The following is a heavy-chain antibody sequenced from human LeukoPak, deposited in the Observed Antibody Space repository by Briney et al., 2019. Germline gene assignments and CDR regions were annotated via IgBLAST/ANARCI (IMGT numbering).Heavy chain of an antibody. D-gene: IGHD3-22*01. CDR1: GGSLSSYY. CDR3: ARGRVSRSLAMIKPPKNWFDP. V-gene: IGHV4-59*12. Sequence: SETLSLTCTVSGGSLSSYYWSWIRQPPGKGLEWIGYIYYSGSTNYNPSLKSRVTISVDTSKNQFSLKLSSVTAADTAVYYCARGRVSRSLAMIKPPKNWFDPWGQGTLVTVSS. CDR2: IYYSGST. J-gene: IGHJ5*02.